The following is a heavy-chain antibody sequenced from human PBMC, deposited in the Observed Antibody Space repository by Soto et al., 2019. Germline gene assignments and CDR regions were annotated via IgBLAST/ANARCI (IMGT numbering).Heavy chain of an antibody. CDR1: GFTLSGYA. Sequence: EVQLAESGGGFAQPGGSLRLSCAASGFTLSGYAMDWVRQAPGKGLEYVSGISSNGVGTYYANSVQGRFTISRDNSKNTVYLQMGSLRPEDMAVYYCARRDSPDFYYMDVWGKGTTVTVYS. D-gene: IGHD3-22*01. V-gene: IGHV3-64*01. CDR2: ISSNGVGT. CDR3: ARRDSPDFYYMDV. J-gene: IGHJ6*03.